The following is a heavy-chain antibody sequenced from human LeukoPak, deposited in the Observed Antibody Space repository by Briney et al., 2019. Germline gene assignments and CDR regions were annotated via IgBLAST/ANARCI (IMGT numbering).Heavy chain of an antibody. V-gene: IGHV3-21*01. J-gene: IGHJ4*02. CDR2: ISSSSSYI. CDR1: GFTFGSYS. CDR3: ARDRAQKDFDY. Sequence: GGSLRLSCAASGFTFGSYSMNWVRQAPGKGLEWVSSISSSSSYIYYADSVKGRFTISRDNAKNSLYLQMNSLRAEDTAVYYCARDRAQKDFDYWGQGTLVTVSS. D-gene: IGHD3-10*01.